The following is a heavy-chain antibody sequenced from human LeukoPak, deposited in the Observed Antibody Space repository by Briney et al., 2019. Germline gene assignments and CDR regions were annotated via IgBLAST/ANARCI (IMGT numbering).Heavy chain of an antibody. CDR2: IYHSGST. V-gene: IGHV4-38-2*01. J-gene: IGHJ3*02. D-gene: IGHD3-3*01. CDR1: GYSISSGYY. CDR3: ARAIFGVVINAFDI. Sequence: PSETLSLTSAVAGYSISSGYYWGWIRQPPGKGLEWIGSIYHSGSTYYNPSLKSRVTISVDTSKNQFSLKLSSVTAADTAVYYCARAIFGVVINAFDIWGQGTMVTVSS.